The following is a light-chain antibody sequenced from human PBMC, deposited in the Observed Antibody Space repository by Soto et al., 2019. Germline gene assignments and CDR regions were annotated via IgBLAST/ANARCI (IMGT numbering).Light chain of an antibody. CDR3: QQNKDWPGT. CDR1: QSVSYY. Sequence: EILMTQSPATLSVSPGERVTFSCRASQSVSYYLAWYQQKPGQAPRLLIYDASTRATGIPVRFSGSGPGTEFTLTISSLQSEDFGVYYCQQNKDWPGTFGQGTKV. CDR2: DAS. J-gene: IGKJ1*01. V-gene: IGKV3-15*01.